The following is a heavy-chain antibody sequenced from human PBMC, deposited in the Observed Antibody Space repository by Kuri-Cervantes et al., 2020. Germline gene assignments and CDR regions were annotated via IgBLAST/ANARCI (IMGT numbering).Heavy chain of an antibody. CDR1: GGSISSGGYY. Sequence: SETLSLTCTVSGGSISSGGYYWSWIRQHPGKGLEWIGYIYYSGSTYYNPSLKSRVTISVDTSKNQFSLKLSSVTAADTAVYYCARQYEYQLLWPYNWFDPWGQGTLVTVSS. CDR2: IYYSGST. V-gene: IGHV4-31*03. D-gene: IGHD2-2*01. J-gene: IGHJ5*02. CDR3: ARQYEYQLLWPYNWFDP.